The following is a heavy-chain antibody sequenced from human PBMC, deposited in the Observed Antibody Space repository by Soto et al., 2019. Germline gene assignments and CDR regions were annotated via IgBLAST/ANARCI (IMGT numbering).Heavy chain of an antibody. Sequence: PGGSLRLSCVASGFDINNEGIHWVRQAPGKGLAWVALMWYDGTSKYYADSVKGRFTISRDNAKNSLYLQMNSLRAEDTAVYYCARGYSSGWYVDYFDYWGQGTLVTVSS. CDR1: GFDINNEG. D-gene: IGHD6-19*01. CDR2: MWYDGTSK. J-gene: IGHJ4*02. V-gene: IGHV3-33*01. CDR3: ARGYSSGWYVDYFDY.